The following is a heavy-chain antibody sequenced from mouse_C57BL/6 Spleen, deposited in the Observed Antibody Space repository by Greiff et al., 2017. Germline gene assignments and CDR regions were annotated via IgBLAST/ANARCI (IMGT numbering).Heavy chain of an antibody. CDR3: TDSLFAY. Sequence: VKLMESGAELVRPGASVTLSCKASGYTFTDYEMHWVKQTPVHGLEWIGAIDPETGGTAYNQKFKGKAILTADKSSSTACMELRSLTSEYAAVYYCTDSLFAYWGQGTLVTVSA. V-gene: IGHV1-15*01. CDR2: IDPETGGT. J-gene: IGHJ3*01. CDR1: GYTFTDYE.